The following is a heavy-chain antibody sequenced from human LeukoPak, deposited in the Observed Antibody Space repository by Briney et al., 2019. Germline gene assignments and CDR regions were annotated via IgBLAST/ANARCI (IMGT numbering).Heavy chain of an antibody. Sequence: GASVKVSCKASGYTFTSYGISWVRQAPGQGLEWMGWISAYNGNTNYAQKLQGRVTMTTDTSTSTAYMELRSLRSDDTAVYYCARDRRDYYGSGSYYVDYWGQGTLVTVSS. CDR3: ARDRRDYYGSGSYYVDY. CDR1: GYTFTSYG. D-gene: IGHD3-10*01. V-gene: IGHV1-18*01. CDR2: ISAYNGNT. J-gene: IGHJ4*02.